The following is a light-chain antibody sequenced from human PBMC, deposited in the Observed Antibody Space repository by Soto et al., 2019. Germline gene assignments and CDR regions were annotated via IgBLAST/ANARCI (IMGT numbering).Light chain of an antibody. CDR1: QSVSSY. CDR2: DAS. J-gene: IGKJ4*01. CDR3: QQRRNWPLT. V-gene: IGKV3-11*01. Sequence: EIVLTQSPATLSLSPGEGATLSCRAGQSVSSYLAWYQQKPGQAPRLLIYDASNRATGVPARFSGSGSGTDFTLTISSLEPEDFAVYYCQQRRNWPLTFGGGTKVEIK.